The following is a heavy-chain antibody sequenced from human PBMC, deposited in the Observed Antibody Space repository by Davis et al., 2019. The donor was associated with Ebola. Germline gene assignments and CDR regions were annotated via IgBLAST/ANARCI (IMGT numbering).Heavy chain of an antibody. D-gene: IGHD2-2*01. V-gene: IGHV1-18*01. J-gene: IGHJ6*04. Sequence: AASVKVSCKASCYTFTSYGISWVRQAPGQGLEWMGWISGYNGNTNYVENLQGRVTMTTDTSTSTAYMELRSLRSADTAVYYCARDGISVVVDRGMDVWGKGTTVTVSS. CDR3: ARDGISVVVDRGMDV. CDR1: CYTFTSYG. CDR2: ISGYNGNT.